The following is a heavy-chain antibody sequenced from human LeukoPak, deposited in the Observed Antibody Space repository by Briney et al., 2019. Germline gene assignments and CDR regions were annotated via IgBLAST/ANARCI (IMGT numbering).Heavy chain of an antibody. Sequence: PSETLSLTCIVSGGSISSSSYYWGWIRQPPGKGLEWIGSIYYSGRTYYSPSLKSRVTLSVDTSSNRFSLRLSSVTAADTAVYYCASLTTADAFDIWGQGTMVTVSS. CDR1: GGSISSSSYY. CDR3: ASLTTADAFDI. D-gene: IGHD3-22*01. V-gene: IGHV4-39*07. J-gene: IGHJ3*02. CDR2: IYYSGRT.